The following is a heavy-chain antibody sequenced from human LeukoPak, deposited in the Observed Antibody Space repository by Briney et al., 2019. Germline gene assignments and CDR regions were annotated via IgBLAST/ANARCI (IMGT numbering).Heavy chain of an antibody. D-gene: IGHD6-19*01. V-gene: IGHV4-59*08. CDR1: GGSISSYY. J-gene: IGHJ4*02. CDR3: ARQRFLLSSGWWVFDY. CDR2: IYYSGST. Sequence: TSETLSLTCTVSGGSISSYYWSWIRQPPGKGLEWIGYIYYSGSTNYNPSLKSRVTISVDTSKNQFSLKLSSVTAADTAVYYCARQRFLLSSGWWVFDYWGQGTLVTVSS.